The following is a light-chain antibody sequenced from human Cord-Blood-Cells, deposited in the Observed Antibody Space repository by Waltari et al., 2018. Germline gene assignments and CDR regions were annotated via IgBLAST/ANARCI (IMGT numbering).Light chain of an antibody. V-gene: IGKV1-39*01. CDR2: AAS. CDR1: QSICSY. CDR3: QQSYSTPYS. J-gene: IGKJ2*03. Sequence: DIQMPQSPSSLSASVGDRVTITCRASQSICSYLNWYQQKPGKAPKLLIYAASILQSGVPSRFSSSGSGTDFTLTISSLQPEDFATYDCQQSYSTPYSFGQGTKLEIK.